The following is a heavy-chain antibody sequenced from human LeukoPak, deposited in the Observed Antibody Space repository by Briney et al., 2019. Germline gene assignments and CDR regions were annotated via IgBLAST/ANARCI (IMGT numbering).Heavy chain of an antibody. CDR2: ISYDGRNK. CDR1: GFTFNNYG. D-gene: IGHD6-13*01. V-gene: IGHV3-30*18. Sequence: PGGSLRLSCAASGFTFNNYGMHWVRQAPGKGLEWVAVISYDGRNKHYPDSVKGRFTISRGISTDTLWLQMDSLRTEDTAVYYGAKAPQRGKAAAIDYGARGTWFTVP. J-gene: IGHJ4*03. CDR3: AKAPQRGKAAAIDY.